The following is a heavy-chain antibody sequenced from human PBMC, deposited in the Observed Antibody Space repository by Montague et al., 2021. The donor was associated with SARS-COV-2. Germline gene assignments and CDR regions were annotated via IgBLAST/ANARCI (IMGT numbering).Heavy chain of an antibody. CDR3: ARGFPVAVAAREGGY. Sequence: SLRLSCAASGFTFSSYEMNWVRQAPGKGLEWVSYISSSGNTMYYADSVKGRFTTSRDNAKNSLYLQMNSLRAEDTAVYYCARGFPVAVAAREGGYWGQGILVTVSS. D-gene: IGHD6-19*01. V-gene: IGHV3-48*03. CDR1: GFTFSSYE. CDR2: ISSSGNTM. J-gene: IGHJ4*02.